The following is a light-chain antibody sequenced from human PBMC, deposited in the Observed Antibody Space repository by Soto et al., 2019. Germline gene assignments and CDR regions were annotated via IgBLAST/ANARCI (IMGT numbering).Light chain of an antibody. CDR1: HGVSGW. Sequence: IQMTQSPSSVSASVGDTVTLSCQTSHGVSGWLAWYQQKPGKASTLLIYTVSNLQSGVPSRFSGSGSRTHFSLTIPNLQPEDFATYFCQQGKTFPFTFGPGTKVEVK. CDR2: TVS. J-gene: IGKJ3*01. CDR3: QQGKTFPFT. V-gene: IGKV1-12*01.